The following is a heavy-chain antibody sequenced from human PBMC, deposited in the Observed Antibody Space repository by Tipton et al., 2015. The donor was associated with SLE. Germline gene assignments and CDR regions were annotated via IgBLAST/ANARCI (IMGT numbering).Heavy chain of an antibody. J-gene: IGHJ6*02. D-gene: IGHD6-13*01. Sequence: LTCTVSGGSISSYYWSWIRQPPGKGLEWIGYIYYSGSTNYNPSLKSRVPISVDTSKNQFSLKLSSVTAADTAVYYCARQGQQLVRPYYYGMDVWGQGTTVTVSS. V-gene: IGHV4-59*08. CDR1: GGSISSYY. CDR2: IYYSGST. CDR3: ARQGQQLVRPYYYGMDV.